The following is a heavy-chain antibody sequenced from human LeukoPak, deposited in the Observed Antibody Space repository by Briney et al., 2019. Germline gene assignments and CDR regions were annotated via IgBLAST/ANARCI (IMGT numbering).Heavy chain of an antibody. V-gene: IGHV4-59*01. D-gene: IGHD4-17*01. CDR3: ARLMTTVTTSDY. J-gene: IGHJ4*02. Sequence: PSETLSLTCTVSGGSISSYYWSWIRQAPGKGLEWIGYIYYSGSTNYNPSLKSRVTISVDTSKNQFSLKLSSVTAADTAVYYCARLMTTVTTSDYWGQGTLVTVSS. CDR2: IYYSGST. CDR1: GGSISSYY.